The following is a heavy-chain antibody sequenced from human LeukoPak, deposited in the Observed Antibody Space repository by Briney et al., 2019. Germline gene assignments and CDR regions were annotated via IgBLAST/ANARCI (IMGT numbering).Heavy chain of an antibody. V-gene: IGHV3-66*01. Sequence: GGSLRLSCAASGFIVSTNYMTWVRQAPRKGLEWVSIIYSDGSTYYADSVKGRFTISIDNSKNTLYLQMNSLGAEDTAAYYCARDRFNGMDVWGQGTTVTVSS. D-gene: IGHD3-3*01. J-gene: IGHJ6*02. CDR2: IYSDGST. CDR3: ARDRFNGMDV. CDR1: GFIVSTNY.